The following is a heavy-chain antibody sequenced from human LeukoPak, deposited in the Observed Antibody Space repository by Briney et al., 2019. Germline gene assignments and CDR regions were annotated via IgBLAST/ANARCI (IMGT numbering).Heavy chain of an antibody. CDR3: ARHGDSRGTVDF. CDR2: IYYSGST. D-gene: IGHD3-10*01. Sequence: SETLSLTCTVSDEVITSNNWWSWVRPPPGKGLEWIGYIYYSGSTNYNPSLKSRVTISVDTSKNQFSLKLNSVTAADTAVYCCARHGDSRGTVDFWGQGTLVTVSS. J-gene: IGHJ4*02. CDR1: DEVITSNNW. V-gene: IGHV4-59*08.